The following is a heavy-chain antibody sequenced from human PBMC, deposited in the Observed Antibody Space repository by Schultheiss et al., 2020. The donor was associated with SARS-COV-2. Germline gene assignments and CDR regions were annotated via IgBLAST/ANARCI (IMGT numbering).Heavy chain of an antibody. Sequence: GSLRLSCAVSGGSVSSSSNYWSWIRQPPGKGLEWIGYIYYSGSTNYNPSLKSRVTVSVDTSKNQFSLKLSSVTAADTAVYYCARMSLPGYVNVPFDPWGQGTLVTVSS. CDR2: IYYSGST. J-gene: IGHJ5*02. CDR3: ARMSLPGYVNVPFDP. CDR1: GGSVSSSSNY. V-gene: IGHV4-61*01. D-gene: IGHD5-12*01.